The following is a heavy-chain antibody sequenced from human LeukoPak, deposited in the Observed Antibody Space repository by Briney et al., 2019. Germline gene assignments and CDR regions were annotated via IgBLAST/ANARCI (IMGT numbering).Heavy chain of an antibody. CDR1: GFTFSSYA. D-gene: IGHD3-10*01. Sequence: PGGSLRPSCAASGFTFSSYAMSWVRQAPGKGLECVSAISGSGGSTYYADSVRGRFTISRDSSRNTLYLQMHSLRAEDMAVYYCAKGLDYYGSGGGMDVWGQGTTVTVSS. CDR3: AKGLDYYGSGGGMDV. CDR2: ISGSGGST. J-gene: IGHJ6*02. V-gene: IGHV3-23*01.